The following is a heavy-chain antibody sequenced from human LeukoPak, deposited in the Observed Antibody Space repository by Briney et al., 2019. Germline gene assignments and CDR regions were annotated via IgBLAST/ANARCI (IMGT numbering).Heavy chain of an antibody. Sequence: GGSLRLSCAASGFTFSSYSMNWVRQAPGKGLEWVSYISSSSSAIYYADSVKGRFTISRDNSKNTLYLQMNSLRAEDTAVYYCARDGLTTVVIGYYYYMDVWGKGTTVTVS. J-gene: IGHJ6*03. D-gene: IGHD4-23*01. V-gene: IGHV3-48*01. CDR3: ARDGLTTVVIGYYYYMDV. CDR2: ISSSSSAI. CDR1: GFTFSSYS.